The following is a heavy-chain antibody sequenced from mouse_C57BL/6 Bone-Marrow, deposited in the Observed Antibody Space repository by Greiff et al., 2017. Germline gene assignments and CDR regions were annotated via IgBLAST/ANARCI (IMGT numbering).Heavy chain of an antibody. CDR2: ISSGGSYT. CDR3: AGQGPLLFAY. Sequence: EVQLQESGGDLVKPGGSLKLSCAASGFTFSSYGMSWVRQTPDKRLEWVATISSGGSYTYYPDSVKGRFTISRDNAKNTLYLQMSSLKSEDTAMYYCAGQGPLLFAYWGQGTLVTVSA. V-gene: IGHV5-6*01. J-gene: IGHJ3*01. CDR1: GFTFSSYG. D-gene: IGHD6-1*01.